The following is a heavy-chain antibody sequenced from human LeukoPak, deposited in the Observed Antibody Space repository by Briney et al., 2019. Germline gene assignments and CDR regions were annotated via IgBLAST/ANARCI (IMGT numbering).Heavy chain of an antibody. Sequence: GGSLRLSCAASGFTFNTFWMTWVRQAPGKGLEWVLVISDSGGNTYYADSVKGRFTISRDNSKNTLYLQMNSLRAEDTAVYYCAKLKRLVAGGGLDYWGQGTLVTVSS. CDR2: ISDSGGNT. D-gene: IGHD6-19*01. V-gene: IGHV3-23*01. CDR1: GFTFNTFW. J-gene: IGHJ4*02. CDR3: AKLKRLVAGGGLDY.